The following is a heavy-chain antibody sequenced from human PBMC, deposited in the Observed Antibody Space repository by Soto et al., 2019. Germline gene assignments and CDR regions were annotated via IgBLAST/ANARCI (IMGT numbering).Heavy chain of an antibody. D-gene: IGHD3-3*01. CDR1: GGSISSSNW. CDR2: IYHSGST. CDR3: ARVGYYDFWSGYYIRGVNYYYDGMDV. Sequence: SETRSLTCAVSGGSISSSNWWSWVRQPPGKGLEWIGEIYHSGSTNYNPSLKSRVTISVDKSKNQFSLKLSSVTAADTAVYYCARVGYYDFWSGYYIRGVNYYYDGMDVWGQGPTVT. V-gene: IGHV4-4*02. J-gene: IGHJ6*02.